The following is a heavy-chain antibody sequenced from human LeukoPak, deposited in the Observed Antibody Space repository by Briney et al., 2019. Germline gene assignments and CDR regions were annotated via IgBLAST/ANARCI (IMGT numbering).Heavy chain of an antibody. CDR3: ANQLNDYGDYYFDY. Sequence: GGALRLSCAASGFTFSSYGMHWVRQAPGKGLEWGSAISGSGGSTYYTDSVKGRFTISRDNSKNTLYLQMNRLRAEDTAVYYCANQLNDYGDYYFDYWGQGTLVTVSS. CDR1: GFTFSSYG. V-gene: IGHV3-23*01. J-gene: IGHJ4*02. CDR2: ISGSGGST. D-gene: IGHD4-17*01.